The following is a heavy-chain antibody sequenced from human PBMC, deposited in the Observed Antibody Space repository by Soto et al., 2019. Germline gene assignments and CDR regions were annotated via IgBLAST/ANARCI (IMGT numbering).Heavy chain of an antibody. CDR3: TTGSVEGI. V-gene: IGHV3-15*07. CDR1: GFSFNEAW. J-gene: IGHJ6*02. D-gene: IGHD2-15*01. CDR2: IKTSAGGGAA. Sequence: EVQLVESAGGLVKPGGSLRLSCVASGFSFNEAWMNWVRQAPGQGLEWVGRIKTSAGGGAANYAAPVQGRFTSSRDDSKNTLFLHMNSLRTEDTAIYYCTTGSVEGIWGQGTTDIVSS.